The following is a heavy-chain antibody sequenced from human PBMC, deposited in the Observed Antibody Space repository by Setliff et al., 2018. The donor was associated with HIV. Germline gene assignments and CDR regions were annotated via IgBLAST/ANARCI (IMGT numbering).Heavy chain of an antibody. Sequence: NPSETLSLTCTVSGGSITGHYWSWIRPPPGKGLEWIGRIYTSGSTNYNPSLKSRVTISVDTSKNQFSLQLSSVTAADTAVYYCTFRTNWYFDLWGRGTLVTVSS. CDR1: GGSITGHY. CDR2: IYTSGST. V-gene: IGHV4-4*08. J-gene: IGHJ2*01. CDR3: TFRTNWYFDL.